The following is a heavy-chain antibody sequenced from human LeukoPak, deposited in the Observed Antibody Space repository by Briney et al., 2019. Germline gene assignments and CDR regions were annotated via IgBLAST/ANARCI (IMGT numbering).Heavy chain of an antibody. V-gene: IGHV1-2*02. CDR1: GYTFTGYY. CDR2: INPNSGGT. D-gene: IGHD1-1*01. Sequence: VASVKVSCKASGYTFTGYYMHWVRQAPGQGLEWMGWINPNSGGTNYAQKFQGRVTITRDTSISTAYMELSRLRSDDTAVYYCARGQRLLEITNWFDPWGQGTLVTVSS. CDR3: ARGQRLLEITNWFDP. J-gene: IGHJ5*02.